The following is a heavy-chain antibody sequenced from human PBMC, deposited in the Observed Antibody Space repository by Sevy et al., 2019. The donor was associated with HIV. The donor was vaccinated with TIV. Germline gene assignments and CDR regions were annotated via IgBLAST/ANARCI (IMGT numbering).Heavy chain of an antibody. J-gene: IGHJ6*02. Sequence: GGSLRLSCAASGFTFSSYGMHWVRQAPGKGLEWEAVIWYDGSNKYYADSVKCRFTISRDNSKKTLYLQMNSLRAEDTAVYYCARDGGVGDTMDRGVPYYYYGMDVWGQGTTVTVSS. CDR3: ARDGGVGDTMDRGVPYYYYGMDV. V-gene: IGHV3-33*01. D-gene: IGHD3-10*01. CDR2: IWYDGSNK. CDR1: GFTFSSYG.